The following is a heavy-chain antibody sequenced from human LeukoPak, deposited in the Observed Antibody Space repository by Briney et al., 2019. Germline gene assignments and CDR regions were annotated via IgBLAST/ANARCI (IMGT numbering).Heavy chain of an antibody. V-gene: IGHV3-21*01. CDR1: GFTFSSYS. CDR3: AREVVNKNTYYYGSGSYMDY. CDR2: IISSSSYI. Sequence: GGSLRLSCAASGFTFSSYSMNWVRQTPGKGLEWVSSIISSSSYIYYADSVKGRFTISRDNAKNSLYLQMNSLRAEDTAVYYCAREVVNKNTYYYGSGSYMDYWGQGTLVTVSS. D-gene: IGHD3-10*01. J-gene: IGHJ4*02.